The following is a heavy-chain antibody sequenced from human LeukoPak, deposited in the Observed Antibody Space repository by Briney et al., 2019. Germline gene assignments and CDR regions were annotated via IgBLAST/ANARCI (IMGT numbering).Heavy chain of an antibody. CDR1: GGSFSGYY. CDR3: ARRWNYKDGFDV. D-gene: IGHD1-7*01. J-gene: IGHJ3*01. CDR2: INHSGST. V-gene: IGHV4-34*01. Sequence: TPSETLSLTCAVYGGSFSGYYWSWIRQPPGKGLEWIGEINHSGSTNYNPSLKSRVTISVDTSKNQFSLKLRSVTAADRAVYYCARRWNYKDGFDVWGRGTLVTVSS.